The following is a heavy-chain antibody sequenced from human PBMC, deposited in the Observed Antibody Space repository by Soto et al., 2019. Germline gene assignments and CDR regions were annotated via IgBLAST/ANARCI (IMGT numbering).Heavy chain of an antibody. J-gene: IGHJ6*02. Sequence: GASVKVSCKASGGTFSSYAISWVRQAPGQGLEWMGGIIPIFGTANYAQKFQGRVTITADESTSTAYMELSSLRSEDTAVYYCARDLGYYYDSSGYPYGMDVWGQGTTVTVSS. CDR1: GGTFSSYA. D-gene: IGHD3-22*01. CDR2: IIPIFGTA. CDR3: ARDLGYYYDSSGYPYGMDV. V-gene: IGHV1-69*13.